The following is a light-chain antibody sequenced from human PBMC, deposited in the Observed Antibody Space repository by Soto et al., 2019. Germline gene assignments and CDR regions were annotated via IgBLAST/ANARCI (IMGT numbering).Light chain of an antibody. V-gene: IGKV4-1*01. CDR1: QSVLYSSNNKNS. CDR3: QQYNYRPPWT. J-gene: IGKJ1*01. Sequence: DIVMTQSPDSLAVSLGKKATINCKSSQSVLYSSNNKNSVAWYQQKPGQPPQLLIYWATGIPARFSGSGSGTEFTLTISSLQSEDFAVYYCQQYNYRPPWTFGQGTKVDIK. CDR2: WAT.